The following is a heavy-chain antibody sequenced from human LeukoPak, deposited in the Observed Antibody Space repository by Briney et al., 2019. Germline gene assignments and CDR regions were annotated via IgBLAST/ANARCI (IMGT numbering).Heavy chain of an antibody. CDR2: IYYSGTT. Sequence: PSETLSLTCTVSGGSISSSSYYWGWIRQPTGKGLERIGRIYYSGTTSYNPSLMSRVTISVDTSKNHFSLKLSSVTAADTAVYYCARDLHDEHFDYWGQGTLVTVSS. CDR1: GGSISSSSYY. D-gene: IGHD1-1*01. V-gene: IGHV4-39*02. J-gene: IGHJ4*02. CDR3: ARDLHDEHFDY.